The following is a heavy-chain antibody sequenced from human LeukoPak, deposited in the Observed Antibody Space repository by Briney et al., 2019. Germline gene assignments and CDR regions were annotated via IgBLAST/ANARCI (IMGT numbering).Heavy chain of an antibody. CDR3: AKDGKTRNWNYFQAKPVY. CDR2: ISWNSGSI. J-gene: IGHJ4*02. CDR1: GFTFDDYA. D-gene: IGHD1-7*01. Sequence: GGSLRLSCAASGFTFDDYAMHWVRQAPGKGLEWVSGISWNSGSIGYADSVKGRFTISRDNGKNSLYLQMNSLRAEDTAIYYCAKDGKTRNWNYFQAKPVYWGQGTLVTVSS. V-gene: IGHV3-9*01.